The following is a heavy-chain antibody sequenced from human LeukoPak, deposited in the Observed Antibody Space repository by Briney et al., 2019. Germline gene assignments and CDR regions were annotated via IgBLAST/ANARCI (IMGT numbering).Heavy chain of an antibody. V-gene: IGHV4-38-2*02. Sequence: SETLSLTCTASGYSISSGYYWGWIRQPPGKGLEWIGSIYHIGSTYDNPFLKSRLTISVDTSKNQFSLKLSSVTAADTAVYYCARGKPSYGSGTYYRPLEPNYMDVWGKGTTVTVSS. CDR2: IYHIGST. J-gene: IGHJ6*03. CDR1: GYSISSGYY. CDR3: ARGKPSYGSGTYYRPLEPNYMDV. D-gene: IGHD3-10*01.